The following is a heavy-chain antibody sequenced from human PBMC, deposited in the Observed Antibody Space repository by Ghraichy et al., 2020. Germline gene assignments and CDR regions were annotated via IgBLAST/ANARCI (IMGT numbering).Heavy chain of an antibody. D-gene: IGHD1-26*01. Sequence: GSLRLSCTVSGGSISSYYWTWIRQPPGKGLEWIGYIYYSGSTNYSPSLKSRVTISVDTSKNQVSLKLSSVTAADTAVYYCTRGRAGEPFDFWGQGTLVTVSS. J-gene: IGHJ4*02. CDR3: TRGRAGEPFDF. CDR1: GGSISSYY. V-gene: IGHV4-59*01. CDR2: IYYSGST.